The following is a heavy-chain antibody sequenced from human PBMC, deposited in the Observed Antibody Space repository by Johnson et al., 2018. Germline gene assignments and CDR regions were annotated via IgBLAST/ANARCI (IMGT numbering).Heavy chain of an antibody. CDR1: GGTFSSYA. J-gene: IGHJ6*02. CDR3: AKDHFHTEYNWNSRGYYGMDV. CDR2: IIPILGIA. D-gene: IGHD1-7*01. V-gene: IGHV1-69*09. Sequence: QVQLVQSGAEVKKPGSSVKVSCKASGGTFSSYAISWVRQAPGQGLEWMGRIIPILGIANYAQKFQGRVTITADKAPSTAYMELSSLRSEDTAVYYCAKDHFHTEYNWNSRGYYGMDVWGQGTTVTVSS.